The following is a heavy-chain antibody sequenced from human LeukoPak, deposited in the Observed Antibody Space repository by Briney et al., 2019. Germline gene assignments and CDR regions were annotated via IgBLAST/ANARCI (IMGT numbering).Heavy chain of an antibody. V-gene: IGHV3-30*02. CDR2: IRYDGSNK. J-gene: IGHJ3*02. D-gene: IGHD3-3*01. Sequence: PGGSLRLSCAASGFTFSSYGMHWVRQAPGKGLEWVAFIRYDGSNKYCADSVKGRFTISRDNSKNTLYLQMNSLRAEDTAVYYCAKDSGDFWSGYYTGIDAFDIWGQGTMVTVSS. CDR1: GFTFSSYG. CDR3: AKDSGDFWSGYYTGIDAFDI.